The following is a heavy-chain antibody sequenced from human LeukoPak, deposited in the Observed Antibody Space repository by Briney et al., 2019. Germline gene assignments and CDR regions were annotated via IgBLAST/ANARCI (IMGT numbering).Heavy chain of an antibody. V-gene: IGHV1-2*06. D-gene: IGHD3-3*01. CDR2: INPNSGGT. Sequence: PSVTVSCKASGYTVTGYDMHLVRKAPGQGLEWMGRINPNSGGTNYAQKFQGRVTMTRDTSISTAYMELSRLRSDDTAVYYCAKGGGGCSDFWSGNYSSGYWGQGTLVSVSS. J-gene: IGHJ4*02. CDR3: AKGGGGCSDFWSGNYSSGY. CDR1: GYTVTGYD.